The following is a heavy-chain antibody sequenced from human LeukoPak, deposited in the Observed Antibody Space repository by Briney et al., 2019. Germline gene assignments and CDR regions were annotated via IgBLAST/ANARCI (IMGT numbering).Heavy chain of an antibody. CDR3: AKDMSYDFWSGPDY. CDR2: ISWNSGSI. D-gene: IGHD3-3*01. Sequence: GGSLRLSCAASGFTFSSYAMSWVRQAPGKGLEWVSGISWNSGSIGYADSVKGRFTISRDNAKNSLYLQMNSLRGEDTASYYCAKDMSYDFWSGPDYWGQGTLVTVSS. V-gene: IGHV3-9*01. CDR1: GFTFSSYA. J-gene: IGHJ4*02.